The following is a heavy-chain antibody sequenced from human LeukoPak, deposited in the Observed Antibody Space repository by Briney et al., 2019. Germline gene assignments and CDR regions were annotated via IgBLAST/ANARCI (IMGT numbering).Heavy chain of an antibody. D-gene: IGHD3-22*01. CDR1: GFTFSNAW. CDR3: TTSLTYYYDSSGYPFDY. Sequence: GGSLRLSCAASGFTFSNAWMSWVRQAPGKGLEWVGRIKSKTDGGTTDYAAPVKGRFTISRGDSKNTLYLQMNSLKTEDTAVYYCTTSLTYYYDSSGYPFDYWGQGTLVTVSS. CDR2: IKSKTDGGTT. V-gene: IGHV3-15*01. J-gene: IGHJ4*02.